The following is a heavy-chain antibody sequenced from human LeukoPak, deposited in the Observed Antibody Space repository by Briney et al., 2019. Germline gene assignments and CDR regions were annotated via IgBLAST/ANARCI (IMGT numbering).Heavy chain of an antibody. J-gene: IGHJ4*02. Sequence: GGSLTLSCPPSALTSNTYAMSWARQAPGKGLEWVSAISSSGGSTFHADSVKGRFTISRDNSKNTLYLQMNSLKAEDTAVYYCAKGWTSIKYDSWGQGTLVTVSS. D-gene: IGHD3/OR15-3a*01. V-gene: IGHV3-23*01. CDR3: AKGWTSIKYDS. CDR2: ISSSGGST. CDR1: ALTSNTYA.